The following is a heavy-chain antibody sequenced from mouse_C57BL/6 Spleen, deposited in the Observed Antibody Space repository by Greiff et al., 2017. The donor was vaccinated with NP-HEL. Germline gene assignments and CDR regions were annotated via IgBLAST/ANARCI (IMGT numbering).Heavy chain of an antibody. D-gene: IGHD2-5*01. CDR1: GYTFTSYW. J-gene: IGHJ2*01. CDR2: IHPNSGST. V-gene: IGHV1-64*01. Sequence: VQLQQPGAELVKPGASVKLSCKASGYTFTSYWMHWVKQRPGQGLEWIGMIHPNSGSTNYNEKFKSKATLTVDKSSSTAYMQLSSLTSEDSAVYYCARTYYSNYRYSFDNWGKGTTLTASS. CDR3: ARTYYSNYRYSFDN.